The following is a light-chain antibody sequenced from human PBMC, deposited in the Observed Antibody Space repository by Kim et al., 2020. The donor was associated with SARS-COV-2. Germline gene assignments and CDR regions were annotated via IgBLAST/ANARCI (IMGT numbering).Light chain of an antibody. CDR2: AAS. J-gene: IGKJ2*01. Sequence: SASVGDRVTITCRASQSTSGYLNWYQQNPGKAPKLRNYAASNLLSGVLSRFSGSRSETTLTLTINSLQPEDSDTNYCQQTYNALWTFGQGTKLEIK. V-gene: IGKV1-39*01. CDR3: QQTYNALWT. CDR1: QSTSGY.